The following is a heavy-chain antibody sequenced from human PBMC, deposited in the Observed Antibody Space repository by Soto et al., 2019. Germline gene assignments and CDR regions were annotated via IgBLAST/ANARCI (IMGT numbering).Heavy chain of an antibody. CDR2: IIPIFGTA. Sequence: QVQLVQSGAEVKKPGSSVKVSCKASGGTFSSYAISWVRQAPGQGLEWMGGIIPIFGTANYAQKFQGRVTITADESTSTAYMELSSLRSEDTAVYFCYIVLVPAAILGMGARSPWGQGTLVTVSS. CDR3: YIVLVPAAILGMGARSP. D-gene: IGHD2-2*01. V-gene: IGHV1-69*12. J-gene: IGHJ4*02. CDR1: GGTFSSYA.